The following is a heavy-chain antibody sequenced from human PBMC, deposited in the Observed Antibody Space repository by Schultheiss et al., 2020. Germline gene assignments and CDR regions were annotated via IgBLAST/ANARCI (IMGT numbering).Heavy chain of an antibody. CDR1: GFTFSSYW. CDR2: INSDGSST. Sequence: GGSLRLSCAASGFTFSSYWMHWVRQAPGKGLVWVSRINSDGSSTSYADSVKGRFTISRDTSKNTVYLHMRNLRPEDTAIYYCVTTLTAGNYFDYWGQGTLVTVSS. CDR3: VTTLTAGNYFDY. V-gene: IGHV3-74*01. J-gene: IGHJ4*02. D-gene: IGHD6-19*01.